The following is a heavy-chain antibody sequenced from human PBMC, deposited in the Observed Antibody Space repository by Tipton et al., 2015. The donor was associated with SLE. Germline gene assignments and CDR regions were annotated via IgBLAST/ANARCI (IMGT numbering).Heavy chain of an antibody. CDR1: GGSVRTSSYY. V-gene: IGHV4-39*07. Sequence: TLSLTCTVSGGSVRTSSYYWAWIRQPPGKGLEWIGSMYYSGNTYYNPSLKSRVTISVDTSKNQLSLKLTSVTAADTAVYYCGRFRSSWSYFDYWGQGTLVTVSS. CDR2: MYYSGNT. J-gene: IGHJ4*02. D-gene: IGHD6-13*01. CDR3: GRFRSSWSYFDY.